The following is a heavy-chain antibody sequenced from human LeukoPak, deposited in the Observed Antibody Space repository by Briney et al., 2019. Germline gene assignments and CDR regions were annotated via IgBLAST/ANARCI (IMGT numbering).Heavy chain of an antibody. CDR2: ISSTSSYI. J-gene: IGHJ4*02. CDR1: GFSFSSYS. D-gene: IGHD1-26*01. CDR3: ARDMGYSGSYSSFDY. V-gene: IGHV3-21*01. Sequence: PGGSLRLSCAASGFSFSSYSMNWVRQAPGKGLEWVSFISSTSSYIYYADSVKGRFTISRDNAKNSLYLQMNSLRAEDTAVYYCARDMGYSGSYSSFDYWGQGTLVTVSS.